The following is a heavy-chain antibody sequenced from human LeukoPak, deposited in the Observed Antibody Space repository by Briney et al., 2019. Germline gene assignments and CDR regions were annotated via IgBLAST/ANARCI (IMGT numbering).Heavy chain of an antibody. CDR2: INAGNGNT. V-gene: IGHV1-3*01. CDR1: GYTFTSYA. D-gene: IGHD6-6*01. CDR3: ARVAARRAFDI. Sequence: ASVKVSCTASGYTFTSYAMHWVRQAPGQRLEWMGWINAGNGNTKYSQKFQGRVTITRDTSASTAYMELSSLRSEDTAVYYCARVAARRAFDIWGQGTMVTVSS. J-gene: IGHJ3*02.